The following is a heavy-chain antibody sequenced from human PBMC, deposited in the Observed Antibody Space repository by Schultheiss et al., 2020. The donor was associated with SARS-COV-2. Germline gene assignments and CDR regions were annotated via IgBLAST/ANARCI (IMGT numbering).Heavy chain of an antibody. CDR1: GFTFSSYA. V-gene: IGHV3-23*01. J-gene: IGHJ6*02. CDR3: ARDLYKIWELGFYYGMDV. Sequence: GESLKISCAASGFTFSSYAMSWVRQAPGKGLEWVSAISGSGGSTSYAQKFQGRVTMTRDTSTSTVYMELSSLRSEDTAVYYCARDLYKIWELGFYYGMDVWGQGTTVTVSS. CDR2: ISGSGGST. D-gene: IGHD1-26*01.